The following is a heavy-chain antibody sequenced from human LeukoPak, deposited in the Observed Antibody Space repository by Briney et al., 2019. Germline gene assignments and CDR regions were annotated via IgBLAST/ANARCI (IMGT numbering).Heavy chain of an antibody. Sequence: GGSLRLSCAASGFTFSSYWMHWVRQAPGKGLVWVSRINSDGSSTSYADSVKGRFTISRDNAKNTLYLQMNSLRVEDTAVYYCAREGRVSGYDFDCWGQGTLVTVSS. D-gene: IGHD5-12*01. CDR2: INSDGSST. J-gene: IGHJ4*02. CDR3: AREGRVSGYDFDC. CDR1: GFTFSSYW. V-gene: IGHV3-74*01.